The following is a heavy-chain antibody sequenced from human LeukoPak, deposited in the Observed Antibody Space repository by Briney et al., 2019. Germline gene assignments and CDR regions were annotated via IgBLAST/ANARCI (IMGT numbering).Heavy chain of an antibody. CDR2: IIPIFGTA. D-gene: IGHD4-11*01. CDR1: GGTFSSYV. Sequence: ASVKVSCKASGGTFSSYVISWVRQAPGQGLEWMGGIIPIFGTANYAQKFQGRVTITADESTSTAYMELSSLRSEDTAVYYCATSLGPYSNTKLYYYYGMDVWGQGTTVTVSS. J-gene: IGHJ6*02. CDR3: ATSLGPYSNTKLYYYYGMDV. V-gene: IGHV1-69*13.